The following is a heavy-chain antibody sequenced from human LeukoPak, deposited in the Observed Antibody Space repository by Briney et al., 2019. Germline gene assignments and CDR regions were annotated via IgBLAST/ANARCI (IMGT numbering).Heavy chain of an antibody. D-gene: IGHD4-17*01. V-gene: IGHV3-23*01. CDR1: GFSFSSYA. J-gene: IGHJ3*02. Sequence: GGSLRLSCAASGFSFSSYAMSWVRQAPGKGLEWVSAVSGSGGSTNSADSVKGRFTISRDNSKNTLYLQMNSLRAEDTAVYYCAKVRGRRDYGDYLGSSFDIWGQGTMVTVSS. CDR3: AKVRGRRDYGDYLGSSFDI. CDR2: VSGSGGST.